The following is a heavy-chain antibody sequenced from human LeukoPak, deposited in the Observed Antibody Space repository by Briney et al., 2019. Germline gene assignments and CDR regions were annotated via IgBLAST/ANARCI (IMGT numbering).Heavy chain of an antibody. CDR3: ARVAYGSGSYGAFDY. CDR2: ISGSGDNT. V-gene: IGHV3-23*01. Sequence: PGGSLRLSCAASGFTFSSHGMSWVRQAPGKGLEWVSTISGSGDNTYYADSVKGRSTISRDNSKNTLYMQMNSQRAEDTAVYYCARVAYGSGSYGAFDYWGQGTLVTVSS. J-gene: IGHJ4*02. CDR1: GFTFSSHG. D-gene: IGHD3-10*01.